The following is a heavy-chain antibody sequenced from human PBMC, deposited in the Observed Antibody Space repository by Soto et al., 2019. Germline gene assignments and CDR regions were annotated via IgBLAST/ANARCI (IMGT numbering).Heavy chain of an antibody. CDR2: IKSITDGGTT. J-gene: IGHJ4*02. CDR1: AFSFTNAW. D-gene: IGHD7-27*01. CDR3: TRGGTSATYWGLFYD. V-gene: IGHV3-15*05. Sequence: GGSLRLSCVASAFSFTNAWMSWVRQAPGKGLEWVGRIKSITDGGTTTYADFVKGRFTISRDNAKNTLYLQMDSLGADDTAVYYCTRGGTSATYWGLFYDWGQGALVTVSS.